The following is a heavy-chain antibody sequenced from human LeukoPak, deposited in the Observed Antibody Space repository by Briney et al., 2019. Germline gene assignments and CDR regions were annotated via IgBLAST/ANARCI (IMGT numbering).Heavy chain of an antibody. Sequence: ASVTVSCKASGYTFTSYGISWVRQAPGQGLEWMGIINPSGGSTSYAQKFQGRVTMTRDMSTSTVYMELSSLRSEDTAVYYCTLATYYYGSGSYYNGYYYYYMDVWGKGTTVTVSS. J-gene: IGHJ6*03. CDR1: GYTFTSYG. D-gene: IGHD3-10*01. CDR2: INPSGGST. V-gene: IGHV1-46*01. CDR3: TLATYYYGSGSYYNGYYYYYMDV.